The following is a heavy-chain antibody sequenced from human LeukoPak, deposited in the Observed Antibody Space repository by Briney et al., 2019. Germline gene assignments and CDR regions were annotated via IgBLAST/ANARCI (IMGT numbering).Heavy chain of an antibody. V-gene: IGHV3-23*01. CDR1: GFTFSNYN. D-gene: IGHD3-16*02. Sequence: GGSLRLSCAGSGFTFSNYNMNWVRQAPGKGLEWVSAISGSGASTIYADSVRGRFTISRDNSKNTLYLQMDSLRAEDTAVYYCAKDQDYDYIWGSSRVWGQGTLVTVSS. CDR2: ISGSGAST. J-gene: IGHJ4*02. CDR3: AKDQDYDYIWGSSRV.